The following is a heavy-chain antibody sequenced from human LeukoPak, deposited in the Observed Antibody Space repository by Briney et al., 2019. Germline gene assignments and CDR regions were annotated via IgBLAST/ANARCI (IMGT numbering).Heavy chain of an antibody. D-gene: IGHD3/OR15-3a*01. CDR2: IYYRGDI. Sequence: SETLSLTCSVSDGSIRTYYWSWIRQSPGQGLEWIGNIYYRGDINYNPSLKSRVIISIDTSKNQFSLKVTSLTAADTAVYYCATNKDWAEADWGHGTLVIVSS. V-gene: IGHV4-59*03. CDR3: ATNKDWAEAD. J-gene: IGHJ4*01. CDR1: DGSIRTYY.